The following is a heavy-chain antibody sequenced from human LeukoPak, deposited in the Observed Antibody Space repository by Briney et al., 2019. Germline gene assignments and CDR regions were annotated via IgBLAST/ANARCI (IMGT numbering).Heavy chain of an antibody. V-gene: IGHV4-59*01. D-gene: IGHD4-17*01. J-gene: IGHJ4*02. CDR1: GVSISSYY. CDR2: IYYIGST. Sequence: PSETLSLTCTVSGVSISSYYWSWIRQPPGKGLEWIGYIYYIGSTNYNPSLKSRVTISVDTSKNQFSLKLSSVTAADTAVYYCARDGDYGDYVGYWGQGTLVTVSS. CDR3: ARDGDYGDYVGY.